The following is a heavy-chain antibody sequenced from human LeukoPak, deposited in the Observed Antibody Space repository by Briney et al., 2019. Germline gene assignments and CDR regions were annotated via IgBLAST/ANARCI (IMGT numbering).Heavy chain of an antibody. J-gene: IGHJ4*02. CDR2: INHSGST. V-gene: IGHV4-34*01. D-gene: IGHD6-19*01. CDR1: GGSFSGYY. CDR3: ARLSTAGYSSGWYPGY. Sequence: SETLSLTCAVYGGSFSGYYWSWIRQPPGKGLEWIGEINHSGSTYYNPSLKSRVTISVDTSKNHFSLKLSSVTAADTAVYYCARLSTAGYSSGWYPGYWGQGTLVTVSS.